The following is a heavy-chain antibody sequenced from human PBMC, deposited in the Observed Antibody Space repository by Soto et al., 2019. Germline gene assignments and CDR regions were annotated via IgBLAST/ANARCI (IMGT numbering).Heavy chain of an antibody. Sequence: EVQLLESGGNLVQPGGSLRLSCAAFGFSFSTYALTWVRQVPGKGLEWVSGISASGATTYYADSVKGRFTISRDNSKNTVFLHMTSLRAEDTALYYCAKWTDTVVEAALAGGAFDIWGQGTTVTVSS. CDR3: AKWTDTVVEAALAGGAFDI. CDR2: ISASGATT. D-gene: IGHD2-2*01. V-gene: IGHV3-23*01. CDR1: GFSFSTYA. J-gene: IGHJ3*02.